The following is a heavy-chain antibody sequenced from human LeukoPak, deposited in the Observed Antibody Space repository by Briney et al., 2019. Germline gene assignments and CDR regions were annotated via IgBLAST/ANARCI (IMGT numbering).Heavy chain of an antibody. CDR2: IYSGGST. CDR1: GFSVSNNY. J-gene: IGHJ4*02. Sequence: GGSLRLSCAVSGFSVSNNYMSWVRQAPGKGLEWVSVIYSGGSTHYADSVKGRFTISRDSSKNTLYLQMNSLRAEDTAVYYCAREESDWLLRYFDYWGQGTLVTVSS. V-gene: IGHV3-66*01. D-gene: IGHD3-9*01. CDR3: AREESDWLLRYFDY.